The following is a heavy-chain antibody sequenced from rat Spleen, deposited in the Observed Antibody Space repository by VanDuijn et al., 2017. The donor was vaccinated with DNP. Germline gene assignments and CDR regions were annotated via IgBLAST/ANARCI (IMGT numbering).Heavy chain of an antibody. J-gene: IGHJ3*01. CDR1: GFNINGYW. D-gene: IGHD1-4*01. Sequence: EVKLVESGGGLVQPGRSLKLSCAASGFNINGYWMAWVRQTAGKGLEWIGEVNEYNNIVNYTPSLKDKFTISRDNVQNTLFLQMSKLGSEDTGIYYCARAQFTRLFDYWGQGTLVTVSS. CDR3: ARAQFTRLFDY. CDR2: VNEYNNIV. V-gene: IGHV4-2*01.